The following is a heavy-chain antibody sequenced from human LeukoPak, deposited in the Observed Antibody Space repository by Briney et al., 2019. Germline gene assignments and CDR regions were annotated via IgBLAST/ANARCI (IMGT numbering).Heavy chain of an antibody. Sequence: GASVKVSCKASGYTFTGYYMHWVRQAPGQGLEWMGWINPNSGGTNYAQKFQGRVTMTRDTSISTAYMELSRLRSDDTAVYYCARDKIEYSSSWYPHWFDPWGQGTLVTVSS. V-gene: IGHV1-2*02. CDR1: GYTFTGYY. J-gene: IGHJ5*02. D-gene: IGHD6-13*01. CDR3: ARDKIEYSSSWYPHWFDP. CDR2: INPNSGGT.